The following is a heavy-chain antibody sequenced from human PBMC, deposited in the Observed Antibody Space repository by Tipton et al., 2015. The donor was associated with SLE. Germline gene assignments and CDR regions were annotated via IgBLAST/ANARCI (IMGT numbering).Heavy chain of an antibody. V-gene: IGHV4-39*01. Sequence: TLSLTCTVSGGSITTTTYYWGWIRQPPGKGLEWIGSIYHSGNTYYNPSLKSRVSMSIDTSRNEVFLRLSSVTAADTAVYYCARHDYDSNGYYQHYFDYWGQGTLVTVSS. CDR2: IYHSGNT. D-gene: IGHD3-22*01. CDR3: ARHDYDSNGYYQHYFDY. CDR1: GGSITTTTYY. J-gene: IGHJ4*02.